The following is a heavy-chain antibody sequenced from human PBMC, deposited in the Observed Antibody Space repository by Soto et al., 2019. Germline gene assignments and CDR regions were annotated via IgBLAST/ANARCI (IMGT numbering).Heavy chain of an antibody. V-gene: IGHV3-74*01. CDR3: TRGPRPTSIGTGAF. J-gene: IGHJ4*02. CDR2: ITDDGSTT. Sequence: LRLSCETSGFIFKMYWMHWVRQVPGQGPQWVARITDDGSTTYYAASVEGRFTISRDNAKNALYLQMTSLRPDDTAVYYCTRGPRPTSIGTGAFWGQGTLVTVSS. D-gene: IGHD3-10*01. CDR1: GFIFKMYW.